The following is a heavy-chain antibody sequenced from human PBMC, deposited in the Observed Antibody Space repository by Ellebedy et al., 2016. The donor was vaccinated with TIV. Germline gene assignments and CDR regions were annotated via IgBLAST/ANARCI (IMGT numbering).Heavy chain of an antibody. CDR2: ISGSGSPI. Sequence: GGSLRLSCAASGFTFSDNYMSWIRQAPGKGLEWVSYISGSGSPIYYADSVRGRFTISRDNAKNSLYLQMNSLRAEDTAMYYCAREVGGTTRWGRGTLVTVSS. D-gene: IGHD1-14*01. J-gene: IGHJ4*02. CDR1: GFTFSDNY. CDR3: AREVGGTTR. V-gene: IGHV3-11*04.